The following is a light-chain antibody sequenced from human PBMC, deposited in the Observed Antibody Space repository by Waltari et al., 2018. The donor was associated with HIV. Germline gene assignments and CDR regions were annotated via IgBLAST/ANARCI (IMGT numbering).Light chain of an antibody. J-gene: IGLJ1*01. V-gene: IGLV2-14*01. CDR3: SSYTSSSTLV. Sequence: QSALTQPASVSGSPGQPITISCTGTSSDVDVYNYVSWFQQHPGKAPQLMIYDVSKRPSGVSNRFSGSKSGNTASLTISGLQAEDEADYYGSSYTSSSTLVFGTGTKVTVL. CDR2: DVS. CDR1: SSDVDVYNY.